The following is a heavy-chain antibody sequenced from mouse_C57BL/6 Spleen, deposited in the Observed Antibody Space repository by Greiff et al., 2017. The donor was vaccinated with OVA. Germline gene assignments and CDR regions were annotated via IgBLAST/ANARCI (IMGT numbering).Heavy chain of an antibody. J-gene: IGHJ4*01. CDR2: ILPGSGST. CDR1: GYTFTGYW. D-gene: IGHD1-1*01. V-gene: IGHV1-9*01. CDR3: ARGEITTVVAYYYAMDY. Sequence: VKLMESGAELMKPGASVKLSCKATGYTFTGYWIEWVKQRPGHGLEWIGEILPGSGSTNYNEKFKGKATFTADTSSNTAYMQLSSLTTEDSAIYYCARGEITTVVAYYYAMDYWGQGTSVTVSS.